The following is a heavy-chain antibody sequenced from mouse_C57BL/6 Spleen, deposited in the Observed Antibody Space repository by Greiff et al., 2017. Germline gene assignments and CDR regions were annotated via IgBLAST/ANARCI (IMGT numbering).Heavy chain of an antibody. CDR3: ARLGDSYAMDY. Sequence: EVQGVESGGGLVQPGGSLKLSCAASGFTFSDYYMYWVRQTPEKRLEWVAYISNGGGSTYYPDTVKGRFTISRDNAKNTLYLQMSRLKSEDTAMYYCARLGDSYAMDYWGQGTSVTVSS. V-gene: IGHV5-12*01. CDR1: GFTFSDYY. CDR2: ISNGGGST. J-gene: IGHJ4*01.